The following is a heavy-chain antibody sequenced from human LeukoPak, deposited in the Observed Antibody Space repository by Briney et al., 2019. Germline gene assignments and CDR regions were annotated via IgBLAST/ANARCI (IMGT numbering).Heavy chain of an antibody. Sequence: SETLSLTCSVSGGSMGSDYWSWIRQSPGKGLEWIGRMFGNGGTNYSPSFQRRATMSVDTSTRRLSLRLNSVTAADTAVYYCARQTAKKWDLPGSFDSWGQGILVTVSS. J-gene: IGHJ4*02. CDR3: ARQTAKKWDLPGSFDS. V-gene: IGHV4-59*08. CDR1: GGSMGSDY. D-gene: IGHD1-26*01. CDR2: MFGNGGT.